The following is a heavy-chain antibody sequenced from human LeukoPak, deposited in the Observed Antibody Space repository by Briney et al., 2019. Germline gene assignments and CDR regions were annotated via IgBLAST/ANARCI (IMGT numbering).Heavy chain of an antibody. J-gene: IGHJ5*02. CDR1: GFTFSNAW. CDR3: ARAKTLTTSFGWFDP. Sequence: GGSLRLSCAASGFTFSNAWMSWVRQAPGKGLEWVSFIHSGGNTYYADSVKGRFTISRDNSKNTLYLQMNSLRAEDTAVYYCARAKTLTTSFGWFDPWGQGTLVTVSS. D-gene: IGHD4-11*01. CDR2: IHSGGNT. V-gene: IGHV3-53*01.